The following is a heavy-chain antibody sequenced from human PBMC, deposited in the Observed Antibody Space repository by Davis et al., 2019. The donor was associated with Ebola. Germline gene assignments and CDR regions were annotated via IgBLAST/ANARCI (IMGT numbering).Heavy chain of an antibody. V-gene: IGHV5-51*01. CDR3: ARPREVVAVFDAFDI. J-gene: IGHJ3*02. CDR1: GYSFTSYW. CDR2: IYPGDSDT. D-gene: IGHD2-15*01. Sequence: GESPKIPCQCPGYSFTSYWIGRVRQMPGKGLEWMGIIYPGDSDTRYSPSFQGQVTISADKSISTAYLQWSSLKASDTAMYYCARPREVVAVFDAFDIWGQGTMVTVSS.